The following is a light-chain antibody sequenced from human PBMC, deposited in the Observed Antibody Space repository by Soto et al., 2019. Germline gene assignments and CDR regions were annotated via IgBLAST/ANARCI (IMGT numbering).Light chain of an antibody. CDR3: LLSYSGARQV. Sequence: QPVVTQEPSLTVSPGGTVTLTCGSSTGAVTSGHYPYWFQQKPGQAPRTLIYDTSNKHSWTPARFSGSLLGGKAALTLSGAQPEDEAEYYCLLSYSGARQVFGGGTQLTVL. V-gene: IGLV7-46*01. J-gene: IGLJ2*01. CDR2: DTS. CDR1: TGAVTSGHY.